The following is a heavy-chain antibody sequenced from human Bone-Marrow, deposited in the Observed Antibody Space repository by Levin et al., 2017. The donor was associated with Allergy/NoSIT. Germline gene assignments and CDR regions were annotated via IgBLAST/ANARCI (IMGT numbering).Heavy chain of an antibody. Sequence: ASVKVFCAASGFTVSNNYMSWVRQAPGKGLEWVSVVYGIGTTFYADSVKGRFTTSRDNSKNTVFLQMNSLRAEDTAVYYCARGLYPNQGGSEFDLWGQGTPVTVSS. J-gene: IGHJ4*02. V-gene: IGHV3-66*01. CDR1: GFTVSNNY. D-gene: IGHD3-16*01. CDR2: VYGIGTT. CDR3: ARGLYPNQGGSEFDL.